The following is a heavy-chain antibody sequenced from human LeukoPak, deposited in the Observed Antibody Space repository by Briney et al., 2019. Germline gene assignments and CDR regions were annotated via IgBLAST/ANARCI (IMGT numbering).Heavy chain of an antibody. CDR2: IYYSGST. D-gene: IGHD4-17*01. J-gene: IGHJ4*02. CDR1: GGSISSYY. Sequence: PSETLSLTCTVSGGSISSYYWSWIRQPPGKGLEWIGYIYYSGSTNFNPSLNSRVTISVDTSKNQFSLKLSSVTAADTAVYYCAGIKYGDRPRFDYWGQGTLVTVSS. V-gene: IGHV4-59*01. CDR3: AGIKYGDRPRFDY.